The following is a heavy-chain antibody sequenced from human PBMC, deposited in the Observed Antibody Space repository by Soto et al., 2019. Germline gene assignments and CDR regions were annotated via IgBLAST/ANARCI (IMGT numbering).Heavy chain of an antibody. CDR2: INPSGGST. V-gene: IGHV1-46*01. CDR3: ARDLTLSIAARRTKDAFDI. CDR1: GYTFTSYY. J-gene: IGHJ3*02. D-gene: IGHD6-13*01. Sequence: GASVKVSCKASGYTFTSYYMHWVRQAPGQGLEWMGIINPSGGSTSYAQKFQGRVTMTRDTSTSTVYMELSSLRSEDTAVYYCARDLTLSIAARRTKDAFDIWGQGTMVTVSS.